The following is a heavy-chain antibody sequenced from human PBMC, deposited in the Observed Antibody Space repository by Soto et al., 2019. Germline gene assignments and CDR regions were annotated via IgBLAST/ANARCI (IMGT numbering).Heavy chain of an antibody. CDR1: GYTFTTYD. D-gene: IGHD2-2*01. CDR2: MNPNRTNT. Sequence: QVQLMQSGAEVKKPGASVKVSCKASGYTFTTYDINWVRQAPGQGLEWMGWMNPNRTNTGYAEKFQGRVTMTRHTSISTAYMELSSLRYDDTAVYYCVRGGFLSHDHVIIAPATLGFDPWGQGTLVTVSS. J-gene: IGHJ5*02. V-gene: IGHV1-8*01. CDR3: VRGGFLSHDHVIIAPATLGFDP.